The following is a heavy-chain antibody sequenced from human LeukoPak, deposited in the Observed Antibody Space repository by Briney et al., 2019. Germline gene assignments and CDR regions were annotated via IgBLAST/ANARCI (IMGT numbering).Heavy chain of an antibody. Sequence: SETLSLTCTVSGGSISSYYWSWIRQPPGKGLEWIGYIYYSGSTNYNPSLKSRVTISVDTSKNQFSLKLSSVTAADTAVYHCARGTYYYDSSGYLYYYYYMDVWGKGTTVTVSS. CDR1: GGSISSYY. CDR3: ARGTYYYDSSGYLYYYYYMDV. J-gene: IGHJ6*03. D-gene: IGHD3-22*01. CDR2: IYYSGST. V-gene: IGHV4-59*01.